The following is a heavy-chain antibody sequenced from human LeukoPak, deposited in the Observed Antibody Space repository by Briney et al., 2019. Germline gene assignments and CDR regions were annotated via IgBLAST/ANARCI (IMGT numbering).Heavy chain of an antibody. J-gene: IGHJ4*02. D-gene: IGHD4-11*01. V-gene: IGHV4-59*08. CDR3: ARESSNSLDY. Sequence: SETLSLTCTVSGGSISSYYWGWIRQPPGKGLEWIGYIYYSGSTNYNPSLKSRVTISVGTSKNQFSLKVSSVTAADTAVYYCARESSNSLDYWGQGTLVTVSS. CDR2: IYYSGST. CDR1: GGSISSYY.